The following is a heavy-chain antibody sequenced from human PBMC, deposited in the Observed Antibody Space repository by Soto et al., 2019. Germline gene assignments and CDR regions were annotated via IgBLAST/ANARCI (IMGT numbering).Heavy chain of an antibody. CDR1: GYNFRDYY. J-gene: IGHJ5*02. CDR3: ARSGDRRNSQAWIDP. V-gene: IGHV1-2*02. Sequence: QVQLVQSGAEVKKPGASVKVSCRASGYNFRDYYLHWVRQAPGAGLEWMGSIIPNNGDTHYAQRFQGRITLTTDTSLDTAYMEIDGLTLDDTAIYFCARSGDRRNSQAWIDPWGQGALVTVSS. D-gene: IGHD1-26*01. CDR2: IIPNNGDT.